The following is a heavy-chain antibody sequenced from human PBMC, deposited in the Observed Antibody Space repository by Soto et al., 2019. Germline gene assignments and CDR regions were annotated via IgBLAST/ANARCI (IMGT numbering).Heavy chain of an antibody. Sequence: SATVSLTWTLSGGSVSNSNYYWFCIRQSPGKGLEWIGSVYYRGRSYSKSSVKSRVTISVDTSKNEFSLNLNSVTASDTAVYFCVSQRTSVLTQAYFDYWGPGALVTVSS. D-gene: IGHD2-8*01. CDR2: VYYRGRS. CDR1: GGSVSNSNYY. J-gene: IGHJ4*02. V-gene: IGHV4-39*01. CDR3: VSQRTSVLTQAYFDY.